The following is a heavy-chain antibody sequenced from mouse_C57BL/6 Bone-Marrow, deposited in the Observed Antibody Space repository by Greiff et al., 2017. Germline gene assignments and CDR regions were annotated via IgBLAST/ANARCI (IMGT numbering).Heavy chain of an antibody. V-gene: IGHV1-82*01. Sequence: VQLQQSGPELVKPGASVKISCKASGYAFSSSWMNWVKQRPGKGLEWIGRIYPGDGDTNYNGKFKGKATLTADKSSSTAYMQLSSLTSEDSAVYFCARFRIYYGNSYYFDYWGQGTTLTVSS. J-gene: IGHJ2*01. CDR3: ARFRIYYGNSYYFDY. CDR2: IYPGDGDT. CDR1: GYAFSSSW. D-gene: IGHD2-1*01.